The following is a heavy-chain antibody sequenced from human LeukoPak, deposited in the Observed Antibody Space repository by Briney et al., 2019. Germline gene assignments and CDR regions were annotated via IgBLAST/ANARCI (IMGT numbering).Heavy chain of an antibody. CDR2: ISSSSSYI. Sequence: GGSLRLSCAASGFTFSSYSMNWVRQAPGKGLEWVSSISSSSSYIYYADSVKGRFTISRDNSKNTLYLQMNSLRAEDTAVYYCARGNMVRGVKFDYWGQGTLVTVSS. CDR3: ARGNMVRGVKFDY. D-gene: IGHD3-10*01. J-gene: IGHJ4*02. V-gene: IGHV3-21*01. CDR1: GFTFSSYS.